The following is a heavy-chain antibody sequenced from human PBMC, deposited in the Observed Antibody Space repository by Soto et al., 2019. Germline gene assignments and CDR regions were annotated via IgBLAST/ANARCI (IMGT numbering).Heavy chain of an antibody. CDR1: GFTFSSYA. Sequence: GGSLRLSCAASGFTFSSYAMSWVRQAPGKGLEWVSAISGSGGSTYYADSVKGRFTISRDNSKNTLYLQMNSLRAEDTAVYYCAKAWQLRYFDWLLDGYYMDVWGKGTTVTVSS. D-gene: IGHD3-9*01. J-gene: IGHJ6*03. CDR2: ISGSGGST. CDR3: AKAWQLRYFDWLLDGYYMDV. V-gene: IGHV3-23*01.